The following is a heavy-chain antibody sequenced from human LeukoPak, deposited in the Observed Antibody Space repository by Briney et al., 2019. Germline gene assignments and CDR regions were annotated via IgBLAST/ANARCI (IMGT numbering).Heavy chain of an antibody. CDR1: GGSISSYY. V-gene: IGHV4-59*01. D-gene: IGHD2-2*01. Sequence: SETLSLTCTVSGGSISSYYWSWIRQPPGKGLEWIGYIYYSGSTNYNPSLKSRVTISVGTSKNQFSLKLSSVTAADTAVYYCARDCSSTSCYGTFDYWGQGTLVTVSS. CDR2: IYYSGST. J-gene: IGHJ4*02. CDR3: ARDCSSTSCYGTFDY.